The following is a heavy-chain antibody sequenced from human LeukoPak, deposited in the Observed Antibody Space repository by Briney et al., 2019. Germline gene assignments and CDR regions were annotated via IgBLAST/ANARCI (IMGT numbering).Heavy chain of an antibody. J-gene: IGHJ4*02. CDR3: ARLHSTHSSNS. CDR1: GGSIDSSSYY. D-gene: IGHD6-13*01. V-gene: IGHV4-39*01. CDR2: IYPSGST. Sequence: MPSETLSLTCTVSGGSIDSSSYYRGWIRQPPGKGLEWIGSIYPSGSTYYNPSLKSRVTISVDTSKNQFSLRLSSVTAADTAVYYCARLHSTHSSNSWGQGTLVTVSS.